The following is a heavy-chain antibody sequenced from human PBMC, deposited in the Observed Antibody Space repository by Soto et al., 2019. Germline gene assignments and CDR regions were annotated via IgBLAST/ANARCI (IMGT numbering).Heavy chain of an antibody. D-gene: IGHD6-13*01. J-gene: IGHJ4*02. CDR1: GFTFSSYA. CDR2: ISGSGGST. CDR3: GGQQLTLTQVDY. V-gene: IGHV3-23*01. Sequence: EVQLLESGGGLVQPGGSLRLSCAASGFTFSSYAMSWVRQAPGKGLEWVSAISGSGGSTYYADSVKGRFTISRNNSKNTLYLQMNSLRAEDTAVYYCGGQQLTLTQVDYWGQGTLVTVSS.